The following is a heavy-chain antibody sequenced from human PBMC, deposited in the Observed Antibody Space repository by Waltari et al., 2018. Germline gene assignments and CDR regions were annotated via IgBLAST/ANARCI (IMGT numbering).Heavy chain of an antibody. CDR1: GYSFTGHC. CDR2: TNPNSGGP. V-gene: IGHV1-2*02. D-gene: IGHD2-8*01. Sequence: QVQLVQTAAEAQKPAAVVRVSCWASGYSFTGHCMPWVRQVPGHGLEWKGGTNPNSGGPNYEQKFQGRVTMTRDTSISTAYMERGRLRSDDTAVYYWARGVGDCTNGVCYRMVDYWGQGTLVTVSS. J-gene: IGHJ4*02. CDR3: ARGVGDCTNGVCYRMVDY.